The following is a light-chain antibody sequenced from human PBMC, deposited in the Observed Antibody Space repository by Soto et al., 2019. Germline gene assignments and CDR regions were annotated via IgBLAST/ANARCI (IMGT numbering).Light chain of an antibody. J-gene: IGKJ4*01. Sequence: EIVLTQSPGTLSLSPGERATLSCRASQSVSSSYLAWYQQKPGQAPRFLIYGASNRATGIPDRFGGSGSGTDFTLTISRLEPEDIAVYYCQQYDNSLLTFGGGTKVEI. CDR2: GAS. V-gene: IGKV3-20*01. CDR1: QSVSSSY. CDR3: QQYDNSLLT.